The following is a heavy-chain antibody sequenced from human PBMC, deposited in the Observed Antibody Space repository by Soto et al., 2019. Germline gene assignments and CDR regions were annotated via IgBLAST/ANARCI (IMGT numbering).Heavy chain of an antibody. V-gene: IGHV3-30*18. D-gene: IGHD5-12*01. CDR2: ISYDGSNK. J-gene: IGHJ4*02. CDR3: AKDGWLQLFLPRD. CDR1: GFTFSSYG. Sequence: QVQLVESGGGVVQPGRPLRLSCAASGFTFSSYGMHWVRQAPGKGLEWVAVISYDGSNKYYGDSVKGRFTISRDNSKNTLYLQMNSLRADDTAVYYCAKDGWLQLFLPRDWGQGTLVTVSS.